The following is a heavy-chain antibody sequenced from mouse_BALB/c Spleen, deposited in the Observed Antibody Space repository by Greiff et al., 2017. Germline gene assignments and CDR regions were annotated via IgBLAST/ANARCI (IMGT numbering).Heavy chain of an antibody. CDR1: GFTFSSFG. CDR2: ISSGSSTI. Sequence: EVMLVESGGGLVQPGGSRKLSCAASGFTFSSFGMHWVRQAPEKGLEWVAYISSGSSTIYYADTVKGRFTISRDNPKNTLFLQMTSLRSEDTAMYYCARGTMITGNYVMDYWGQGTSVTVSS. V-gene: IGHV5-17*02. J-gene: IGHJ4*01. D-gene: IGHD2-4*01. CDR3: ARGTMITGNYVMDY.